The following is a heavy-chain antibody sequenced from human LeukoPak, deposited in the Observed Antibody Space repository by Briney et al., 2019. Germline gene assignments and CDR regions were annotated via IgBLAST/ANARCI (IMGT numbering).Heavy chain of an antibody. D-gene: IGHD5-18*01. J-gene: IGHJ3*02. CDR3: AKPWIQLWFVGGGDAFDI. CDR2: ITGSSSTT. V-gene: IGHV3-48*02. Sequence: GGSLRLSCAASGFTFSSHTMNWVRQAPGKGLEWVSFITGSSSTTYYADSVKGRFSVSRDNAKNSLFLQMSSLRDEDTAVYYCAKPWIQLWFVGGGDAFDIWGQGTMVTVSS. CDR1: GFTFSSHT.